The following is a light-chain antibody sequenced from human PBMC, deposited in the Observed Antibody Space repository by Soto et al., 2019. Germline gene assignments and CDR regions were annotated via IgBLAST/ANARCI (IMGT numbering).Light chain of an antibody. CDR1: QSISTW. CDR3: QQYNSYST. Sequence: GDRVTITCRASQSISTWLAWYQQKPGKAPKLLIYDASSLESGVPSRFSGSGSGTEFTLTISSLQPEDLASYYCQQYNSYSTVGQGTKVDTK. CDR2: DAS. V-gene: IGKV1-5*01. J-gene: IGKJ1*01.